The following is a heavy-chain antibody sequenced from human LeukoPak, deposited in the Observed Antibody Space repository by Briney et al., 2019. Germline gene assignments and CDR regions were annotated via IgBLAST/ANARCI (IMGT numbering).Heavy chain of an antibody. CDR2: IYYSGST. CDR3: ARLGYYYDSSPDAFDI. CDR1: GGSISSSSYY. J-gene: IGHJ3*02. V-gene: IGHV4-39*01. Sequence: SETLSLTCTVSGGSISSSSYYWGWIRQPPGKGLEWIGSIYYSGSTYYNPSLKSRVTISVDTSKNQFSLKLSSVTAADTAVYYCARLGYYYDSSPDAFDIWGQGTMVTVSS. D-gene: IGHD3-22*01.